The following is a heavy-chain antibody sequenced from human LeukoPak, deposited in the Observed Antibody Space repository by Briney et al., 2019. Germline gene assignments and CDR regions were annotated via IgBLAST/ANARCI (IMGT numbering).Heavy chain of an antibody. Sequence: NPNSGNTGYAQKFQGRVTMTSNTSISTAYMELSSLRSEDTAVYYCARGFPTGRLVRGFDPWGQGTLVTVSS. CDR2: NPNSGNT. J-gene: IGHJ5*02. D-gene: IGHD6-13*01. V-gene: IGHV1-8*01. CDR3: ARGFPTGRLVRGFDP.